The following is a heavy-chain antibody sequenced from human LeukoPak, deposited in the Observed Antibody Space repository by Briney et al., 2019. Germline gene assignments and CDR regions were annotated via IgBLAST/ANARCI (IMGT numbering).Heavy chain of an antibody. Sequence: GGSLRLSCAASGFTFSSYSMNWVRQAPGKGLEWVSFISSSSSYIYYADSVKGRFTISRDNAKNPLYLQMNSLRAEDTAVYYCARVYGGNSDDAFDIWGQGTMVTVSS. J-gene: IGHJ3*02. CDR3: ARVYGGNSDDAFDI. CDR1: GFTFSSYS. D-gene: IGHD4-23*01. CDR2: ISSSSSYI. V-gene: IGHV3-21*01.